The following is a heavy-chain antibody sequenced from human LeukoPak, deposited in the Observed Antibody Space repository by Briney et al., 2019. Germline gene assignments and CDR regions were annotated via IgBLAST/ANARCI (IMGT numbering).Heavy chain of an antibody. J-gene: IGHJ5*02. CDR3: ARAVDDSRLNWFDP. Sequence: PSETLSLTCTVSGGSISSGGYYWSWIRQHPGKGLEWIGYIYYSGSTYYNPSLKSRVTISVDTSKNQFSLKLSSVTAADTAVYYCARAVDDSRLNWFDPWGQGTLVTVSS. D-gene: IGHD3-22*01. CDR2: IYYSGST. CDR1: GGSISSGGYY. V-gene: IGHV4-31*03.